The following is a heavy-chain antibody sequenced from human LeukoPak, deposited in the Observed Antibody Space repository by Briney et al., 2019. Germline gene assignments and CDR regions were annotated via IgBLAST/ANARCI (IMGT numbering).Heavy chain of an antibody. J-gene: IGHJ4*02. CDR2: ISSSGIST. D-gene: IGHD5-18*01. Sequence: GGSLRLSCAASGFTFSSYAMNWLRQAPGKGLEWVSAISSSGISTYYADSVKGRFTISRDNSKNTLYLQMNSLRAGDTAVYYCAKAPANYVDTAMGTFDYWGQGTLVTVSS. CDR3: AKAPANYVDTAMGTFDY. CDR1: GFTFSSYA. V-gene: IGHV3-23*01.